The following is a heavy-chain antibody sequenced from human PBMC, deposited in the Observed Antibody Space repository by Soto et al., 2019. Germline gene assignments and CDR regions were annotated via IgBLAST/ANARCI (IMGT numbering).Heavy chain of an antibody. Sequence: QVQLVQSGVEVKKPGASVKVSCKASGYTFNSYGISWVRQAPGQGLEWVGWISTSNGNTDYAQKLQGRVTVTTDTTTSTAYMERMSLRAADTAVYYRARGWFGMSGDDAFEIGGQGTMLTVSS. CDR2: ISTSNGNT. D-gene: IGHD3-10*01. CDR1: GYTFNSYG. V-gene: IGHV1-18*01. CDR3: ARGWFGMSGDDAFEI. J-gene: IGHJ3*02.